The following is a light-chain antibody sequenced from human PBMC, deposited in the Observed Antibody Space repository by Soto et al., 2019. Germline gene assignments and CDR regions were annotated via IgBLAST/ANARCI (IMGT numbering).Light chain of an antibody. Sequence: QSALTQPASVSGSLGQSITISCTGTSGDVGGYNYVSWYQQHPGKAPKLMIYEVSNRPSGVSNRFSGSKSGNTASLTISGLQTEDEADYYCSSFTSINTWVFGGGTKLTVL. CDR1: SGDVGGYNY. V-gene: IGLV2-14*01. CDR3: SSFTSINTWV. J-gene: IGLJ3*02. CDR2: EVS.